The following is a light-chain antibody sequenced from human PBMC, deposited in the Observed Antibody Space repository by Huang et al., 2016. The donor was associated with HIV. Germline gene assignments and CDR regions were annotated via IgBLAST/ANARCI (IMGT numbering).Light chain of an antibody. Sequence: ERVMTQSPATVSLSPGERATLSCRASLSVSTHLAWYQQRPGQAHRLLIYGTSTRATGIPARFSGGGSGAEFTLTISSLQSEDFAVYYCQQYDNWPLTFGGGTKVQIK. CDR2: GTS. V-gene: IGKV3-15*01. J-gene: IGKJ4*01. CDR1: LSVSTH. CDR3: QQYDNWPLT.